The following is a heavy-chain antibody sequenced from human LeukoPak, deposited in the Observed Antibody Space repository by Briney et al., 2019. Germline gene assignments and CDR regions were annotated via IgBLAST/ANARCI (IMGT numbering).Heavy chain of an antibody. D-gene: IGHD6-13*01. Sequence: PSETLSLTCTVSGGSISSYYWSWIRQPPGKGLEWIGYIYYSGSTNYNPSLKSRVTISVDTSKNQFSLKLSSVTAADTAVYYCARHPWYSSSWYLDAFDICGQGTMVTVSS. J-gene: IGHJ3*02. CDR1: GGSISSYY. CDR2: IYYSGST. V-gene: IGHV4-59*08. CDR3: ARHPWYSSSWYLDAFDI.